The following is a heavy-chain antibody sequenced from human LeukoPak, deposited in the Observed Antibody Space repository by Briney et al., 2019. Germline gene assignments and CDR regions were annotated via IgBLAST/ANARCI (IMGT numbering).Heavy chain of an antibody. CDR3: ATEHTIFGVVTKNWFDP. J-gene: IGHJ5*02. CDR1: GGTFSSYA. V-gene: IGHV1-69*13. D-gene: IGHD3-3*01. Sequence: ASVTVSCKASGGTFSSYAISWVRQAPGQGLEWMGGIIPIFGTANYAQKFQGRVTITADESTSTAYMELSSLRSEDTAVYYCATEHTIFGVVTKNWFDPWGQGTLVTVSS. CDR2: IIPIFGTA.